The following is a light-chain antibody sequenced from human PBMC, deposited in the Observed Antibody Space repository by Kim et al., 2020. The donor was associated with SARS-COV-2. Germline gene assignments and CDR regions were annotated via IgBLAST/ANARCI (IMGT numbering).Light chain of an antibody. CDR2: ENN. J-gene: IGLJ3*02. CDR3: QSFDSNIQV. CDR1: SGSIASTN. V-gene: IGLV6-57*01. Sequence: NFMLTQPHSVSESPGKTVTISCTRSSGSIASTNVQWYQQRPGTSPTAVSFENNQRPSGVPDRFSGSIDGSSNSASLTISGLKTEDEADYYCQSFDSNIQVFGGGTQLTVL.